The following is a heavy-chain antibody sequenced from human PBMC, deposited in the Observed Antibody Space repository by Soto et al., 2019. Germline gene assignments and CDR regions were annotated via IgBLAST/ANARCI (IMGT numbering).Heavy chain of an antibody. J-gene: IGHJ3*02. V-gene: IGHV1-18*01. CDR1: GYTFTSHG. CDR2: ICVYNGNT. Sequence: QDQLVQSGAEVKKPGASVMVSCEASGYTFTSHGITWVRQAPGQGREWMGWICVYNGNTKYAQRFQGRVTRTTDTSKSTGYMELRSLRPDDAAVYYGARGRRVWFGELGREKDAFDIWGQGTMVTVSS. CDR3: ARGRRVWFGELGREKDAFDI. D-gene: IGHD3-10*01.